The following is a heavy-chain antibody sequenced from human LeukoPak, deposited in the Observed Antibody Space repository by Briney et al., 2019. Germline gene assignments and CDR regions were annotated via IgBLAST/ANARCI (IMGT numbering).Heavy chain of an antibody. J-gene: IGHJ6*02. V-gene: IGHV4-59*01. CDR3: ARLKCISTTCPSRYVMDV. D-gene: IGHD2-2*01. CDR2: IYYSEST. CDR1: GGSISSYY. Sequence: SETLSLTCSVSGGSISSYYWSWIRQPPGKGLEYIGYIYYSESTNYNPSLKSRVTISVDTSKAQFSLNLTSVTAADTAVYYCARLKCISTTCPSRYVMDVWGQGTTVTVSS.